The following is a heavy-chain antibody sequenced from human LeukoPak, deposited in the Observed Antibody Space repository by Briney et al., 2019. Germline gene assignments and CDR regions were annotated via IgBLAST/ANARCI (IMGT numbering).Heavy chain of an antibody. CDR2: IYYSGST. V-gene: IGHV4-59*08. CDR1: GGSISSYY. D-gene: IGHD3-22*01. J-gene: IGHJ3*02. Sequence: SETLSLTCTVSGGSISSYYWSWIRQPAGKGLEWIGYIYYSGSTNYNPSLKSRVTISVDTSKNQFSLKLSSVTAADTAVYYCARRKYYYDSSDDAFDIWGQGTMVTVSS. CDR3: ARRKYYYDSSDDAFDI.